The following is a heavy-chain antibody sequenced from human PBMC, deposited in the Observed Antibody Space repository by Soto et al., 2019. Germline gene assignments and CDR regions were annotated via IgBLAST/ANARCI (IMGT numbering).Heavy chain of an antibody. CDR2: ISGSGGST. J-gene: IGHJ5*02. CDR3: AKVSYSSSWYFDP. V-gene: IGHV3-23*01. CDR1: GFTFSSYA. Sequence: GGSLRLPCAASGFTFSSYAMSWVRQAPGKGLEWVSAISGSGGSTYYADSVKGRFTISRDNSKNTLYLQMNSLRAEDTAVYYRAKVSYSSSWYFDPWGQGTLVTVSS. D-gene: IGHD6-13*01.